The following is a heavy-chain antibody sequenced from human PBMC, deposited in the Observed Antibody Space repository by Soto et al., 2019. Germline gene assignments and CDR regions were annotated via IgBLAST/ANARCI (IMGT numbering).Heavy chain of an antibody. Sequence: QITLNESGPTQVKPRQTLTLTCTFSGFSLTTSGVGVGWIRQSPGKAPEWLALIYWDDDKRYSPSLKSRRTITKDTSKCHVVLTMADLDPADTATYYCAYRVLRTVFGLVTTTAIYFDFWGQGTPVAVSS. J-gene: IGHJ4*02. V-gene: IGHV2-5*02. CDR2: IYWDDDK. CDR1: GFSLTTSGVG. CDR3: AYRVLRTVFGLVTTTAIYFDF. D-gene: IGHD3-3*01.